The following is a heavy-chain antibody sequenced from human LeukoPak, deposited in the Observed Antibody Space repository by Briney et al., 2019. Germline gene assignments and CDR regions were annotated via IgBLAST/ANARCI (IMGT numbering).Heavy chain of an antibody. D-gene: IGHD6-13*01. V-gene: IGHV4-4*07. CDR3: AREGAAASLNYFDY. CDR1: GGSISSYY. CDR2: IYTSGST. Sequence: PSETLSLTCTVSGGSISSYYWSWIRQPAGKGLEWIGRIYTSGSTNYNPSLKSRVTMSVDTSKNQFSLKLSSVTAADTAVYYCAREGAAASLNYFDYWGQGTLVTVSS. J-gene: IGHJ4*02.